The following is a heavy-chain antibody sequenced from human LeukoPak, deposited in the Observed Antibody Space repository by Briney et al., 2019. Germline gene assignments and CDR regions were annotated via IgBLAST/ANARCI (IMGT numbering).Heavy chain of an antibody. CDR3: ARGFSGSYIDY. V-gene: IGHV3-23*01. D-gene: IGHD1-26*01. CDR2: ISGSGGST. CDR1: GFTFSSYA. Sequence: PGGSLRLSCVASGFTFSSYAMSWVRQAPGKGLEWVSRISGSGGSTYYADSVKGRFTISRDSSKNTLYLQMNSLRAEDTAVYYCARGFSGSYIDYWGQGTLVTVSS. J-gene: IGHJ4*02.